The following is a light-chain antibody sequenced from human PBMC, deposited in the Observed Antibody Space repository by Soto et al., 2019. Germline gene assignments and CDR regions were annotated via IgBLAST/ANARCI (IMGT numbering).Light chain of an antibody. J-gene: IGLJ3*02. CDR3: SSFTETGTVM. Sequence: QSALTQPASVAGSPGQSFTIPCTGSSSDVGAYHSVSGYQQHPGKAPKLSIFEVNNRPSGVSNRFSVSKSGNTASRTISGLQAEDEAEYYCSSFTETGTVMFGGGTKRTV. CDR1: SSDVGAYHS. CDR2: EVN. V-gene: IGLV2-14*01.